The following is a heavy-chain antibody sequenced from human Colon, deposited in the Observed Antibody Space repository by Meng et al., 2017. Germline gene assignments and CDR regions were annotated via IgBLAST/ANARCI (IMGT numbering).Heavy chain of an antibody. CDR1: GGSISSNYW. Sequence: QVPLRESGPGVVNPSGTLSLTCAVSGGSISSNYWWTWVRQPPGKGLEWIGEINHSGSTSYVPSLKSRITISVDKSNNLLSLKLNSVTAADTAMYYCARRNTRNSGGGNNYWGQGTLVTVSS. CDR2: INHSGST. V-gene: IGHV4-4*02. J-gene: IGHJ4*02. CDR3: ARRNTRNSGGGNNY. D-gene: IGHD3-10*01.